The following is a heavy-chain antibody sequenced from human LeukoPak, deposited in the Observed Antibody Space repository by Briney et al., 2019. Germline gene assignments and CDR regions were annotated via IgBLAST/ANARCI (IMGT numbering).Heavy chain of an antibody. J-gene: IGHJ5*02. CDR2: IKPNNGGT. D-gene: IGHD2-2*01. V-gene: IGHV1-2*02. CDR3: ARARGDIVVVPAAIWFDP. CDR1: GYTFTGYY. Sequence: GASVKVSCKASGYTFTGYYMHWVRQAPGQGLEWMGWIKPNNGGTNYAQKIQGRVTMTRDTSISTAYMELSRLRSDDTAVYYCARARGDIVVVPAAIWFDPWGQGTLVTVSS.